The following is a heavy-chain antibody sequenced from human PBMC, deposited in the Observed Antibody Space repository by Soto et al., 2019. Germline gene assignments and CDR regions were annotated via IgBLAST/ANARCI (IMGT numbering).Heavy chain of an antibody. CDR3: ARDVLPTSSSFGP. Sequence: QVQLQESGPGLVKPSGTLSLTCAVSGGSISSSNWWSWVRKPPGKGLAWIGEIYHSGSTNYNPSLKSRVTISVDQSKVPFSLTLSSVTAADTAVYSCARDVLPTSSSFGPWGQGTLVTVAS. V-gene: IGHV4-4*02. J-gene: IGHJ5*02. CDR1: GGSISSSNW. CDR2: IYHSGST. D-gene: IGHD6-13*01.